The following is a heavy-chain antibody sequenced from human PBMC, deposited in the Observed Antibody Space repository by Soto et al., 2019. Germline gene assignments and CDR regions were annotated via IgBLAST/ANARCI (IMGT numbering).Heavy chain of an antibody. CDR2: IWYDGSNK. D-gene: IGHD3-10*01. J-gene: IGHJ5*02. CDR3: ARDSLWFGELSWFDP. CDR1: GFTFSSYG. Sequence: QVQLVESGGGVVQPGRSLRLSCAASGFTFSSYGMHWVRQAPGKGLEWVAVIWYDGSNKYYADSVKGRFTISRDNSKNTLYLQMNSLRAEDTAVYYCARDSLWFGELSWFDPWGQGTLVTVSS. V-gene: IGHV3-33*01.